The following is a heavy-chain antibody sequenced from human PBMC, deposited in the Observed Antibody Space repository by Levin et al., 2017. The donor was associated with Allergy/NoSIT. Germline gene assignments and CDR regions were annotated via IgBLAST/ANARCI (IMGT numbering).Heavy chain of an antibody. Sequence: PGGSLRLSCAASGFTFSSYAMNWVRQAPGKGLEWVSGTSDSGGSTYYADSVKGRFTISRDNSKNTLYLQVNSLRAEDTALYYCANDLSAVPAANYYYAMDVWGPGTTVTVSS. CDR1: GFTFSSYA. CDR2: TSDSGGST. CDR3: ANDLSAVPAANYYYAMDV. V-gene: IGHV3-23*01. D-gene: IGHD2-2*01. J-gene: IGHJ6*02.